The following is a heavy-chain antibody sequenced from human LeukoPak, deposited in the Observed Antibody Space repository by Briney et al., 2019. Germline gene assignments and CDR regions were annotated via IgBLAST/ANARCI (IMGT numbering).Heavy chain of an antibody. CDR3: AKTVVVITFRFDS. CDR2: ISGDGART. V-gene: IGHV3-23*01. J-gene: IGHJ4*02. Sequence: GSLRLFCAASGFSLNNYVMSWVRPAPGKGLEWVSAISGDGARTYYADSVKGRFTISRDNSKNTLDLQMNSLRAEDTAIYYCAKTVVVITFRFDSWGQGSLVTVSS. CDR1: GFSLNNYV. D-gene: IGHD2-21*01.